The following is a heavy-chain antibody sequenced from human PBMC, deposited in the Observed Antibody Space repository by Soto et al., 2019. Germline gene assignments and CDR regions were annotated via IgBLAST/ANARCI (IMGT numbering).Heavy chain of an antibody. D-gene: IGHD6-19*01. CDR1: GFTFDDYA. Sequence: ESGGGLVQPGRSLRLSCAASGFTFDDYAMHWVRQAPGKGLEWVSGISWNSGSIGYADSVKGRFTISRDNAKNSLYLQMNSLRAEDTALYYCAKDGGVAVAGTSAFDIWGQGTMVTVSS. V-gene: IGHV3-9*01. CDR2: ISWNSGSI. CDR3: AKDGGVAVAGTSAFDI. J-gene: IGHJ3*02.